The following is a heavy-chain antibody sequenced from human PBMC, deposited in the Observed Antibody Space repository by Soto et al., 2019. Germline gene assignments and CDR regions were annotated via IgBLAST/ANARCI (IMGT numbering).Heavy chain of an antibody. J-gene: IGHJ4*02. CDR1: GGTFTSYT. D-gene: IGHD3-10*01. Sequence: QVQLVQSGAEVKMPGSSVKVSCTASGGTFTSYTFSWVRQVPGQGLEWMGRIITILRMADFAQKFQGRVTINADESTSTVYMKLSSLRSEDTAVYYCATSYGSGSAHFDYWGQGTLVTVS. CDR3: ATSYGSGSAHFDY. V-gene: IGHV1-69*02. CDR2: IITILRMA.